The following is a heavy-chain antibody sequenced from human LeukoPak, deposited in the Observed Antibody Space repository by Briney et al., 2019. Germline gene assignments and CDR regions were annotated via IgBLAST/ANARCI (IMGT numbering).Heavy chain of an antibody. CDR1: GVSISSYY. CDR3: ARARQFSYFSPIDY. Sequence: SGTLSLTCNVSGVSISSYYWTWIRQPPGKALEWIGYLYYSGSTNYNPSLKSRVTISVDRSKNQLSLTLSSVTAADTALYYCARARQFSYFSPIDYWGQGTLVTVSS. J-gene: IGHJ4*02. V-gene: IGHV4-59*01. CDR2: LYYSGST. D-gene: IGHD5-18*01.